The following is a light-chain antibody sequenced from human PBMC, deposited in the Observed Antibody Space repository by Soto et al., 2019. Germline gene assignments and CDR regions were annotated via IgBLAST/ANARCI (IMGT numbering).Light chain of an antibody. V-gene: IGLV1-40*01. CDR2: GNS. CDR1: SSNIGAGYD. Sequence: QSVLTQPPSVSGAPGQRVTISCTGSSSNIGAGYDVHWYQQLPGTAPKLLIYGNSNRPSGVPDRFSGSKSGTSASLAITGLQAEDEAGYCCQSYDSSLRGLVFGTGTKLTVL. J-gene: IGLJ1*01. CDR3: QSYDSSLRGLV.